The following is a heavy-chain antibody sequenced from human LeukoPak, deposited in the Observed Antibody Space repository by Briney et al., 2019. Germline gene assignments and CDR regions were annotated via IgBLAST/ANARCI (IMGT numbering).Heavy chain of an antibody. CDR2: IIPIFGTA. D-gene: IGHD3-22*01. J-gene: IGHJ4*02. CDR3: ARGVTYYYDSSGLDY. Sequence: VASVKVSCKASGGTFSSYAISWVRQAPGQGLEWMGGIIPIFGTANYAQKFQGRVTITADESTSTAYMELSSLRSEDTAVYYCARGVTYYYDSSGLDYWGQGTLVTVSS. V-gene: IGHV1-69*01. CDR1: GGTFSSYA.